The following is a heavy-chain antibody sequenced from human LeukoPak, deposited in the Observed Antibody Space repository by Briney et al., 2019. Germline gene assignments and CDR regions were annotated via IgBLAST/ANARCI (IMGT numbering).Heavy chain of an antibody. CDR2: ISGSGGST. V-gene: IGHV3-23*01. Sequence: GGSLRLSCVASGFTFSSYAMSWVRQAPGKGLEWVSAISGSGGSTFYADSVKGRFTISRDNGKNSLYLQMNSLRAEDTAVYFCARDRSDGYNKNDFWGQGTLVTVSS. D-gene: IGHD5-24*01. CDR1: GFTFSSYA. CDR3: ARDRSDGYNKNDF. J-gene: IGHJ4*02.